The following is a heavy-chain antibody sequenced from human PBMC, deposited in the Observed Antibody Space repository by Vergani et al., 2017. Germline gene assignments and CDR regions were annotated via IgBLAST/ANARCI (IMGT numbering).Heavy chain of an antibody. CDR2: ICHTEDT. CDR1: GDSISSNNC. V-gene: IGHV4-4*03. D-gene: IGHD2-2*02. Sequence: QVQLQESGPGLVKPPGTLSLTCAVSGDSISSNNCWTWVRPPPRKGLEWIGEICHTEDTKYSPSLKSRVTVSVDESRNLFSLRLNSATAADTAVYYCATIGYRRWGYYFDYWGQGILVTVSS. CDR3: ATIGYRRWGYYFDY. J-gene: IGHJ4*02.